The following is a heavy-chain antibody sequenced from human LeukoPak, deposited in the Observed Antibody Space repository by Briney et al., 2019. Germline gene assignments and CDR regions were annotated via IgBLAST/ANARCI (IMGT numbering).Heavy chain of an antibody. Sequence: PGGSLRLSCAASGFTFSNYETNWVRQAPGKGLEWVSYISSTGNIIYYADSVKGRFTFSRDNAKNSLYLQMNSLRAEDTAIYYCARDPQDYWGQGTLVTVSS. J-gene: IGHJ4*02. V-gene: IGHV3-48*03. CDR3: ARDPQDY. CDR2: ISSTGNII. CDR1: GFTFSNYE.